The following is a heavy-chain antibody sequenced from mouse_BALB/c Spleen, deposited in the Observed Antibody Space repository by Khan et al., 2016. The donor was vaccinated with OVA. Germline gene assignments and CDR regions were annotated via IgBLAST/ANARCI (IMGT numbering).Heavy chain of an antibody. Sequence: EVELVESGGGLVQPGGSRKLSCAASGFTFNSYGMHWIRQAPEKGLEWVAYISGDSNTIHYADTVKGRFTISRANPKNTLFLQMPSLMSEVTAMYYCATSYFYGYYFDYWGPGTTLTVS. CDR1: GFTFNSYG. CDR3: ATSYFYGYYFDY. J-gene: IGHJ2*01. V-gene: IGHV5-17*02. D-gene: IGHD1-1*01. CDR2: ISGDSNTI.